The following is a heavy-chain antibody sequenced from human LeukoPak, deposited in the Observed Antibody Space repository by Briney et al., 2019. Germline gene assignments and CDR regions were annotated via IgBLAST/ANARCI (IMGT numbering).Heavy chain of an antibody. Sequence: GGSLRLSCAASESTFRIYDMTWVRQAPGEGLEWVSVISSGGSAYYADSVKGRFTISRDNSKNTLYLEMNSLRADDTAVYYCAKASSGSYYSNFDYWGQGTLVTVSS. V-gene: IGHV3-23*01. CDR1: ESTFRIYD. D-gene: IGHD3-10*01. CDR2: ISSGGSA. J-gene: IGHJ4*02. CDR3: AKASSGSYYSNFDY.